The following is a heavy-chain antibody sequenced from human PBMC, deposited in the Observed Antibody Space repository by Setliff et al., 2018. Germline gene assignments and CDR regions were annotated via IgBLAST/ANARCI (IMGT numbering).Heavy chain of an antibody. CDR1: GDSVSTGTW. V-gene: IGHV4-4*02. CDR3: ASRPSAEFFDY. Sequence: SETLSLTCAVSGDSVSTGTWWSWVRQPPGKGLEWIGEIFHSGSTNYNXSLKSRVTFSVDKSKNQFSLKLTSVTAADTAVYYCASRPSAEFFDYWGQGTVVTVSS. J-gene: IGHJ4*02. D-gene: IGHD6-25*01. CDR2: IFHSGST.